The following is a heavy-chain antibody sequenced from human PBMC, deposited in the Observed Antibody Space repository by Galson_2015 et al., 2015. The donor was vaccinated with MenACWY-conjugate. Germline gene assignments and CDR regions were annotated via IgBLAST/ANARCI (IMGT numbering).Heavy chain of an antibody. J-gene: IGHJ5*02. CDR1: GGTFSSYG. D-gene: IGHD1-1*01. V-gene: IGHV1-69*13. CDR2: IIPIFGAA. Sequence: SVKVSCKASGGTFSSYGISWVRQAPGQGLEWMGAIIPIFGAANYAQRFQGRVTMTADESTTTAYMELSSLRSEDTAMYYCARDGHGSTWNQYNWFDPWGQGTLVTVSS. CDR3: ARDGHGSTWNQYNWFDP.